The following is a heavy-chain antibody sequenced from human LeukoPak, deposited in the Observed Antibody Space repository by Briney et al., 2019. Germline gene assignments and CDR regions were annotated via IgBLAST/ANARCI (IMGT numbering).Heavy chain of an antibody. V-gene: IGHV1-2*02. J-gene: IGHJ4*02. CDR1: GYTFSGYY. CDR2: INPNSGGT. D-gene: IGHD5-18*01. CDR3: ATEVTD. Sequence: GASVKVSCKASGYTFSGYYMHWVRQAPGQGLEWMGWINPNSGGTKYAQKFQGRVTMTRDTSISTAYMELSWLRSDDTAVYYCATEVTDWGQGTLVTVSS.